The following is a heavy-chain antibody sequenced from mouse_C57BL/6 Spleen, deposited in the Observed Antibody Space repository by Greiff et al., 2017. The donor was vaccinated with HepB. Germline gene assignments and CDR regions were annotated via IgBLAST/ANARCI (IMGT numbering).Heavy chain of an antibody. D-gene: IGHD2-3*01. CDR1: GYTFTSYG. J-gene: IGHJ3*01. V-gene: IGHV1-81*01. CDR2: IYPRSGNT. Sequence: QVQLKESGAELARPGASVKLSCKASGYTFTSYGISWVKQRTGQGLEWIGEIYPRSGNTYYNEKFKGKATLTADKSSSTAYMELRSLTSEDSAVYFCARSSDGYYEAWFAYWGQGTLVTVSA. CDR3: ARSSDGYYEAWFAY.